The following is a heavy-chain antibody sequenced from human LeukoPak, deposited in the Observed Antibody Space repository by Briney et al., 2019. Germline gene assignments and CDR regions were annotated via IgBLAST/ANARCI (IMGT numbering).Heavy chain of an antibody. D-gene: IGHD3-9*01. J-gene: IGHJ5*02. CDR3: AKDRDYDILTGYSTFDP. Sequence: WGSLRLSCAASGFTFSSYAMSWVRQAPGKGLEWVSAISGSGGSTYYADSVKGRFTISRDNSKNTLYLQMNSLRAEDTAVYYCAKDRDYDILTGYSTFDPWGQGTLVTVSS. CDR1: GFTFSSYA. V-gene: IGHV3-23*01. CDR2: ISGSGGST.